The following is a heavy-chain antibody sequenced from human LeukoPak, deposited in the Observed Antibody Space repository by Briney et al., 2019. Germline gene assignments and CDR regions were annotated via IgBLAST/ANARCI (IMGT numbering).Heavy chain of an antibody. Sequence: SVKVSCKASGGTFSSYAISWVRQAPGQGLEWMGGIIPIFGTANYAQKFRGRVTITADESASTAYTELSSLRSEDTAVYYCARAPQVYYGSGSYYPIWGQGTLVTVSS. CDR3: ARAPQVYYGSGSYYPI. CDR1: GGTFSSYA. J-gene: IGHJ4*02. V-gene: IGHV1-69*13. CDR2: IIPIFGTA. D-gene: IGHD3-10*01.